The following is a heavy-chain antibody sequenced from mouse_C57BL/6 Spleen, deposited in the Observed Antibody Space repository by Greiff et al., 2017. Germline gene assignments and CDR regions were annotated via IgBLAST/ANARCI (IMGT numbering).Heavy chain of an antibody. CDR1: GFTFSSYA. Sequence: EVKLVESGGGLVKPGGSLKLSCAASGFTFSSYAMSWVRQTPVKRLEWVATISAGGCYTYYQDNVKGRFTITRDNATNNLYLQMSHLTSEDTAMYYCAREEGQYYGSSPFAYWGQGTLVTVSA. D-gene: IGHD1-1*01. V-gene: IGHV5-4*01. CDR3: AREEGQYYGSSPFAY. CDR2: ISAGGCYT. J-gene: IGHJ3*01.